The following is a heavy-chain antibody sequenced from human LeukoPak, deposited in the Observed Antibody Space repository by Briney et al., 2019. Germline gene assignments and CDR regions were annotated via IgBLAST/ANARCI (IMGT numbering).Heavy chain of an antibody. J-gene: IGHJ4*02. D-gene: IGHD1-7*01. CDR3: ASSEWNYAR. V-gene: IGHV4-59*08. CDR2: IHYSGNT. Sequence: KSWETLSLTRTVSGGSICSYYWIWMRQPPGEALEWIGYIHYSGNTNYNPSLKSRVNISLGTSRTQFSLKLTSVTAADTAVYYCASSEWNYARWGQGMLVTVSS. CDR1: GGSICSYY.